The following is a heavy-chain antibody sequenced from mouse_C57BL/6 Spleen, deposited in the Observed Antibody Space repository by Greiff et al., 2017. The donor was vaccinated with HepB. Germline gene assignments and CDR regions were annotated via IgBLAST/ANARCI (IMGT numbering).Heavy chain of an antibody. J-gene: IGHJ3*01. CDR1: GYTFTSYW. CDR3: ARGGNYGGPGAWFAY. Sequence: QVHVKQSGAELVRPGSSVKLSCKASGYTFTSYWMHWVKQRPIQGLEWIGNIDPYDSETHYNQKFKDKATLTVDKSSSTAYMQLSSLTSEDSAVYYCARGGNYGGPGAWFAYWGQGTLVTVSA. D-gene: IGHD2-1*01. V-gene: IGHV1-52*01. CDR2: IDPYDSET.